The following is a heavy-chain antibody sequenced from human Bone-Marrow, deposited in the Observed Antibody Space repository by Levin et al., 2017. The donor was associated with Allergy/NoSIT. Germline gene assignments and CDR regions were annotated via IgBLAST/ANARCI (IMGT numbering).Heavy chain of an antibody. J-gene: IGHJ4*02. D-gene: IGHD5-12*01. CDR2: ISAQSFNT. CDR1: GYSFVTYG. CDR3: VTSWESGQDYFDY. Sequence: PAASVKVSCKASGYSFVTYGINWVRRAPGQGLEWMGWISAQSFNTNYAQKFQGRVTMTTDTSTSTAYMELKSLRSDDTAIYYCVTSWESGQDYFDYWGQGTLVTVSS. V-gene: IGHV1-18*01.